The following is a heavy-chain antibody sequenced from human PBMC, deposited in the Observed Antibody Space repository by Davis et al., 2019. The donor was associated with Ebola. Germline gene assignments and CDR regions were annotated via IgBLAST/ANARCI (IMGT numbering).Heavy chain of an antibody. Sequence: GESLKISCSASGFTFNNYAMHWVRQAPGRGLDFVSGINDNGGTTHYADSAKGRFTISRDDSRSTVYLQMSSLTVEDTALYYCVKDRRWSYAFDIWGQGTMVTVSS. CDR1: GFTFNNYA. D-gene: IGHD3-3*01. V-gene: IGHV3-64D*06. CDR3: VKDRRWSYAFDI. CDR2: INDNGGTT. J-gene: IGHJ3*02.